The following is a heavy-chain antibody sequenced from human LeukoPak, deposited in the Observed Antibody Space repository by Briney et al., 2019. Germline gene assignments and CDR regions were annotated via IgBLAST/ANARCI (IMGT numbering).Heavy chain of an antibody. D-gene: IGHD5-12*01. Sequence: GASVKVSCKASGYTFTSYGISWVRQAPGQGLEWMGWISAYNGNTNYAQKLQGRVTMTTDTSTSTAYMELRSLRSDDTAVYYCAREAPRWLRRNGYYGMDVWGQGTTVTVSS. CDR1: GYTFTSYG. CDR3: AREAPRWLRRNGYYGMDV. CDR2: ISAYNGNT. J-gene: IGHJ6*02. V-gene: IGHV1-18*01.